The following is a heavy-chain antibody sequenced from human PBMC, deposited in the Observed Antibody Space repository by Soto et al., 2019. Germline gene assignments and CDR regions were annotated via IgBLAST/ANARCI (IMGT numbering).Heavy chain of an antibody. J-gene: IGHJ4*02. CDR3: AKVQEATGLLQAYIDH. V-gene: IGHV3-23*01. D-gene: IGHD1-1*01. CDR2: ISGSGGST. Sequence: EVQLLESGGGLVQPGGSLRLSCAVSGFTFSSYAMSWVRQAPGKGLEWVSGISGSGGSTYYVDSVKGRLTISRANSNNTLYLQTSSLRIEDTGVYHCAKVQEATGLLQAYIDHWGQGTLVTVSS. CDR1: GFTFSSYA.